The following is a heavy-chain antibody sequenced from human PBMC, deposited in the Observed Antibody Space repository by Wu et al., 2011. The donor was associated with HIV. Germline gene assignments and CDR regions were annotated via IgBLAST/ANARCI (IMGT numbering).Heavy chain of an antibody. CDR1: GGTFSNFG. CDR3: ARPYCSGGTCYFEYFQH. CDR2: IIPVIGTR. D-gene: IGHD2-15*01. Sequence: QVQLVQSGAVAKRPGSSVKVSCAASGGTFSNFGITWVRQAPGQGLEWMGTIIPVIGTRNYAQKFQGRVTMTTDTSTSAAYMELRSLKSDDTAVYYCARPYCSGGTCYFEYFQHWGQGTLVTVSS. J-gene: IGHJ1*01. V-gene: IGHV1-69*06.